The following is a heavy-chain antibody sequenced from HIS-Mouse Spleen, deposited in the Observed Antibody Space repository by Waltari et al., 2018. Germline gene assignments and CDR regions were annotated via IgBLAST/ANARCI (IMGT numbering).Heavy chain of an antibody. V-gene: IGHV4-39*07. J-gene: IGHJ2*01. D-gene: IGHD6-13*01. CDR1: GGSISSSSYY. CDR2: IYYRGST. Sequence: QLQLQESGPGLVKPSETLSLTCTVSGGSISSSSYYWGWIRQPPGTGLEWIGSIYYRGSTYYNPSLTSRVTISVDTSKNQFSLKLSSVTAADTAVYYCAREIPYSSSWYDWYFDLWGRGTLVTVSS. CDR3: AREIPYSSSWYDWYFDL.